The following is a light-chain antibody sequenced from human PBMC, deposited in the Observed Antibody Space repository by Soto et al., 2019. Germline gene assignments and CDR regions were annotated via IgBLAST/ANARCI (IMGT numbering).Light chain of an antibody. CDR1: QSVRSN. CDR3: QQYGSSPIT. Sequence: EIVMRQSPGTLSVSPGESATLSCRASQSVRSNLAWYQHKPGLAPRLLIHDTSSRAIGIPDRLSGSKSGTNFTLTIRRMEPEDVGMYYCQQYGSSPITFGQGTRLEI. J-gene: IGKJ5*01. CDR2: DTS. V-gene: IGKV3D-20*01.